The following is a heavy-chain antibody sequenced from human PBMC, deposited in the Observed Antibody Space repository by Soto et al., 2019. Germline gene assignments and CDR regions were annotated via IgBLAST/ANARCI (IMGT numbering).Heavy chain of an antibody. J-gene: IGHJ4*02. CDR1: GYTFTDLY. D-gene: IGHD3-10*01. CDR3: ARANYGPIDF. Sequence: RASVKVSCKPSGYTFTDLYIHWVRQAPGLGLEWMGWIDPNSGGSRKTQKFQGSLTMTRDTSTSTVYMELSSLRSDDTAVYYCARANYGPIDFWGQGTLVTVSS. V-gene: IGHV1-2*02. CDR2: IDPNSGGS.